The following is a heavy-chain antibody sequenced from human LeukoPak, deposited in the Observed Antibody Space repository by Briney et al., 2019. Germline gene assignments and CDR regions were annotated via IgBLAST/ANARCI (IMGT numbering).Heavy chain of an antibody. D-gene: IGHD6-6*01. V-gene: IGHV1-69*04. Sequence: SVKVSCKASGGTFSSYAISWVRQAPGQGLEWMGRIIPILGIANYAQKFQGRVTITADKSTSTAYMELSRLRSDDTAVYYCARDRVEYSSSSETPINYYYYYYMDVWGKGTTVTVSS. CDR2: IIPILGIA. CDR3: ARDRVEYSSSSETPINYYYYYYMDV. J-gene: IGHJ6*03. CDR1: GGTFSSYA.